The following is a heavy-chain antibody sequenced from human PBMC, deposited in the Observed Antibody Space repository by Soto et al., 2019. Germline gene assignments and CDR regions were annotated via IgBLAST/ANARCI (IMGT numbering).Heavy chain of an antibody. J-gene: IGHJ4*02. Sequence: GGSLRLSCAASGFTFSSYAMHWVRQAPGKGLEWVAVISYDGSNKYYADSVKGRFTISRDNSKNTLYLQMNSLRAEDTAVYYCARARSSLHILTGYADYWGQGTLVTVSS. V-gene: IGHV3-30-3*01. CDR1: GFTFSSYA. D-gene: IGHD3-9*01. CDR3: ARARSSLHILTGYADY. CDR2: ISYDGSNK.